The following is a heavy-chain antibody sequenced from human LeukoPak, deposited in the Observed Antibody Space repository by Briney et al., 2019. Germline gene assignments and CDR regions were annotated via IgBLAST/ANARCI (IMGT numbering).Heavy chain of an antibody. CDR2: IKQDGSEK. J-gene: IGHJ5*02. CDR3: ARDVWDCTSTSCYTRWFDP. V-gene: IGHV3-7*01. D-gene: IGHD2-2*02. Sequence: GGSLRLSCAASGFTFSSYWMSWVRQAPGKGLEWVANIKQDGSEKYYVDSVKGRFTISRDNAKNSLYLQMNSLRAEDTAVYYCARDVWDCTSTSCYTRWFDPWGQGTLVTVSS. CDR1: GFTFSSYW.